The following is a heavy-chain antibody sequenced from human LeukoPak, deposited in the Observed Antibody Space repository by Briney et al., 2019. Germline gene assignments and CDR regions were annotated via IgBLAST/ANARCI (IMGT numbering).Heavy chain of an antibody. D-gene: IGHD1-26*01. Sequence: ASVKVSCKVSGYTLTELSMHWVRQAPGKGLEWMGGFDPEDGEKVYAQKFQGRVTITADKSTSTAYMELSSLRSEDTAVYYCARIGSGSYLKDDAFDIWGQGTMVTVSS. CDR2: FDPEDGEK. CDR1: GYTLTELS. V-gene: IGHV1-24*01. CDR3: ARIGSGSYLKDDAFDI. J-gene: IGHJ3*02.